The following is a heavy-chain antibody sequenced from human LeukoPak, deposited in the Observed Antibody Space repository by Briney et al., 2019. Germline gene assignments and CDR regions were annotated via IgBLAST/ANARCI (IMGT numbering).Heavy chain of an antibody. V-gene: IGHV3-21*01. Sequence: PGGSLRLSCAASGFTFSSYSVNWVRQAPGKGLEWISFISSSSSYIYYADSVKGRFTISRDNAKNSLYLQMNSLRAEDTAVYYCARSDGVCLDYWGQGTLVTVSS. CDR2: ISSSSSYI. J-gene: IGHJ4*02. CDR3: ARSDGVCLDY. CDR1: GFTFSSYS. D-gene: IGHD2-8*01.